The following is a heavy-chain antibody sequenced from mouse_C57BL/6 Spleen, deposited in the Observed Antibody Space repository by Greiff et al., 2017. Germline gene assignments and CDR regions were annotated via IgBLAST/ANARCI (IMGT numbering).Heavy chain of an antibody. Sequence: DVKLQESGPGLVKPSQSLSLTCSVTGYSITSGYYWNWIRQFPGNKLEWMGYISYDGSNNYNPSLKNRISITRDTSKNQFFLKLNSVTTEDTATYYCGVYYYGSSPYYFDYWGQGTTLTVSS. CDR3: GVYYYGSSPYYFDY. J-gene: IGHJ2*01. CDR2: ISYDGSN. CDR1: GYSITSGYY. D-gene: IGHD1-1*01. V-gene: IGHV3-6*01.